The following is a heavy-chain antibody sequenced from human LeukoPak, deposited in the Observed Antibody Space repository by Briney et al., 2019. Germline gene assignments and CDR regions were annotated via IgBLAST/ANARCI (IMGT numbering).Heavy chain of an antibody. CDR3: ARESLLYYFDY. CDR1: GFTFSSYG. J-gene: IGHJ4*02. Sequence: GGPLRLSCAASGFTFSSYGMHWVRQAPGKGLEWLAVIRFDGNNKYYADSVKGRFTISRDNSKNTLYLLMDSLSAEDTAVYYCARESLLYYFDYWGRGTQVTV. V-gene: IGHV3-33*01. CDR2: IRFDGNNK.